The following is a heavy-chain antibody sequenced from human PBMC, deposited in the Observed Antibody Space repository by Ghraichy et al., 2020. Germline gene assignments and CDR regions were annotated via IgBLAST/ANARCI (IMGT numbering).Heavy chain of an antibody. CDR2: INPNSGGT. CDR3: ARDGTSGWSDY. V-gene: IGHV1-2*06. CDR1: GYTFTGYY. J-gene: IGHJ4*02. D-gene: IGHD6-19*01. Sequence: ASVKVSCKASGYTFTGYYIHWVRQAPGQGLEWMGQINPNSGGTNYEQRFQGRVTMTRDTFINTAYMELSRLRSDDTAVYYCARDGTSGWSDYWGQGTLVTVSS.